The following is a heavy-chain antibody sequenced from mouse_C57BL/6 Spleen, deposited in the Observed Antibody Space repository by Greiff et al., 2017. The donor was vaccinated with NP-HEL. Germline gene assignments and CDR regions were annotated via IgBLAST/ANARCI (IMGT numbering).Heavy chain of an antibody. Sequence: VQLQQSGAELARPGASVKLSCKASGYTFTSYGISWVKQRTGQGLEWIGEIYPRSGNTYYNEKFKGKATLTADKSSSTAYMELRSLTSEDSAVYFCARLLYYYGSSPYFDDWGQGTTLTVSS. CDR2: IYPRSGNT. J-gene: IGHJ2*01. D-gene: IGHD1-1*01. CDR3: ARLLYYYGSSPYFDD. CDR1: GYTFTSYG. V-gene: IGHV1-81*01.